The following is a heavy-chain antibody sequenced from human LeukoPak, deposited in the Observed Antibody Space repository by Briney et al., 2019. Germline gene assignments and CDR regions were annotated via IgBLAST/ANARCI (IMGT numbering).Heavy chain of an antibody. Sequence: PGGSLRPSCAASGFTFSNYLMTWVRQAPGKGLEWVADIKADGSEKYYVDSVKGRFTISRDNAKNSLYLQMSGLRAEDTAFYYCAGALSALIDAALPNWFDPWGQGTLVTVSS. D-gene: IGHD3-3*01. CDR1: GFTFSNYL. J-gene: IGHJ5*02. CDR3: AGALSALIDAALPNWFDP. V-gene: IGHV3-7*03. CDR2: IKADGSEK.